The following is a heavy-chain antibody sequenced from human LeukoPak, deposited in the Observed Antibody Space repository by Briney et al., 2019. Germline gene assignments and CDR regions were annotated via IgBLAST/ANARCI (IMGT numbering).Heavy chain of an antibody. CDR3: ASADYDMAFDI. D-gene: IGHD3-9*01. CDR2: IYYSGST. CDR1: GGSISSGGYY. V-gene: IGHV4-31*03. J-gene: IGHJ3*02. Sequence: SQTLSLTCTVSGGSISSGGYYWSWIRQHPGKGLEWIGYIYYSGSTDYNPSLKSRSTMSVDTSKNQFSLKLSSVTAADTAVYYCASADYDMAFDIWGQGTMVTVSS.